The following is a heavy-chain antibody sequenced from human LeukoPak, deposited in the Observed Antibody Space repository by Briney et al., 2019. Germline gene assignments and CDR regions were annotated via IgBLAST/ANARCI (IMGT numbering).Heavy chain of an antibody. CDR3: AKISTAIGEVPRYYYYGMDV. D-gene: IGHD5-18*01. J-gene: IGHJ6*02. CDR2: TSGSGGST. Sequence: GGSLTLSCAASGFTFNNYAMSWLRQAPGNGLEWVSTTSGSGGSTSYEDSVKGPFTISRDNSKNTLYLQMNSLGAEDTAVYYCAKISTAIGEVPRYYYYGMDVWGQGTTVTVAS. CDR1: GFTFNNYA. V-gene: IGHV3-23*01.